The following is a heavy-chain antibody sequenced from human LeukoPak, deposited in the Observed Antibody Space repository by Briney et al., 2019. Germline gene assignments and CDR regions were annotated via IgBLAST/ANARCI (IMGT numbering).Heavy chain of an antibody. V-gene: IGHV3-23*01. CDR2: ISGSGGST. CDR1: GFTFSSYA. J-gene: IGHJ4*02. D-gene: IGHD3-10*01. Sequence: GGSLRLSCAASGFTFSSYAMSWVRQAPGKGLEWVSAISGSGGSTYYADSVKGRFTISRDNSKNTLYLQMNSLRAEDTAVYYCARDYYYGSGSYYNGDYWGQGTLVTVSS. CDR3: ARDYYYGSGSYYNGDY.